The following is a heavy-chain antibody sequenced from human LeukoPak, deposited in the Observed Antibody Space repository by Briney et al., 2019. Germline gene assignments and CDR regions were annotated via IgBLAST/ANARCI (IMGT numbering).Heavy chain of an antibody. CDR2: IYTSGST. D-gene: IGHD3-10*01. J-gene: IGHJ6*03. V-gene: IGHV4-61*02. Sequence: SETLSLTCTVSGSSISSGSYYWSWIRQPAGKGLEWIGRIYTSGSTNYNPSLKSRVTISVDTSKNQFSLKLSSVTAADTAVYYCARDGWFGEPNTYSSYYMDAWGKGTTVTIS. CDR1: GSSISSGSYY. CDR3: ARDGWFGEPNTYSSYYMDA.